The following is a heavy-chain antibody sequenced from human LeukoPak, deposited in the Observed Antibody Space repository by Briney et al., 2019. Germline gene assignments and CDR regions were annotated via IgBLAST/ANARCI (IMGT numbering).Heavy chain of an antibody. J-gene: IGHJ4*02. V-gene: IGHV1-69*13. CDR3: AREIVGATTCFDY. D-gene: IGHD1-26*01. CDR2: IIPIFGTA. CDR1: GGTFISYA. Sequence: ASVKVSCKASGGTFISYAISWVRQAPGQGLEWMGGIIPIFGTANYAQKFQGRVTITADESTSTAYMELSSLRSEDTAVYYCAREIVGATTCFDYWGQGTLVTVSS.